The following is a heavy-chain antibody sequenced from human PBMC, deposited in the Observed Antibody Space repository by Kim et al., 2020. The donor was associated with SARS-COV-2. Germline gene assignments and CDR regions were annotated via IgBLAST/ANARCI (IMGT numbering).Heavy chain of an antibody. CDR2: IYHSGNS. D-gene: IGHD7-27*01. CDR3: ARDRTPWGDGIDV. J-gene: IGHJ6*02. CDR1: GGSISSGTYY. Sequence: SETLSLTCTVSGGSISSGTYYWSWIRQHPGKGLEWIGYIYHSGNSYYNPSLKSRVSMSVDTSKNQFFLKMTSGTAADTAIYYCARDRTPWGDGIDVWGQGTTVTVSS. V-gene: IGHV4-31*03.